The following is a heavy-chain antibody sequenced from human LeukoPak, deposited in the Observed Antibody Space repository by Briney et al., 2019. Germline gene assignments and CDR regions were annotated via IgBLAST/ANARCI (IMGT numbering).Heavy chain of an antibody. CDR1: GYTFTGYY. D-gene: IGHD3-3*01. J-gene: IGHJ3*02. V-gene: IGHV1-2*02. CDR2: INPNSGGT. Sequence: EASVKVSCKASGYTFTGYYMHWVRQAPGQGLEWMGWINPNSGGTNYAQKFQGRVTMTRDTSISTAYMELSRLRSDDTAVYYCARAGDDFWSGSDAFDIWGQGTMVTVSS. CDR3: ARAGDDFWSGSDAFDI.